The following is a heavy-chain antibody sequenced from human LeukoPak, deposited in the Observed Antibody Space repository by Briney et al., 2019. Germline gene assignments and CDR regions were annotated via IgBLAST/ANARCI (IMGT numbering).Heavy chain of an antibody. CDR2: IYHSGST. J-gene: IGHJ4*02. Sequence: PSQTLSLTCAVSGGSISSGGSSWSWIRQPPGKGLGWIGYIYHSGSTYYNPSLKSRITISVDRSKNQFSLKLSSVTAADTAVYYCARIKKDYYYDSSGYPYYFDYWGQGTLVTVSS. CDR1: GGSISSGGSS. D-gene: IGHD3-22*01. V-gene: IGHV4-30-2*02. CDR3: ARIKKDYYYDSSGYPYYFDY.